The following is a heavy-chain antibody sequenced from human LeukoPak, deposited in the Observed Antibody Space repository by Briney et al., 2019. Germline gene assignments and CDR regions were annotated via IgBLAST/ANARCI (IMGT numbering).Heavy chain of an antibody. CDR3: AKDSVYCSGGSCLNWFDP. J-gene: IGHJ5*02. V-gene: IGHV3-9*01. CDR1: GFTFDDYA. CDR2: ISWNSGSI. Sequence: PGGSLRLSCAASGFTFDDYAMHWVRQAPGKGLEWVSGISWNSGSIGYADSVKGRFTISRDNAKNSLYLQMNSLGAEDTALYYCAKDSVYCSGGSCLNWFDPWGQGTLVTVSS. D-gene: IGHD2-15*01.